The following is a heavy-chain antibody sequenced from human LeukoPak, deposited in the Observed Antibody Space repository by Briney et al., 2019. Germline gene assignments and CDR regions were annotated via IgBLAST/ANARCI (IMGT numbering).Heavy chain of an antibody. CDR2: INHSGST. CDR1: GGSFSGYY. J-gene: IGHJ4*02. V-gene: IGHV4-34*01. D-gene: IGHD2-8*02. Sequence: SETLSLTCAVYGGSFSGYYWSWIRQPPGKGLEWIGEINHSGSTNYNPSLKSRVTTSVDTSKNQFSLKLSSVTAADTAVYYCARGWYWLSYWGQGTLVTVSS. CDR3: ARGWYWLSY.